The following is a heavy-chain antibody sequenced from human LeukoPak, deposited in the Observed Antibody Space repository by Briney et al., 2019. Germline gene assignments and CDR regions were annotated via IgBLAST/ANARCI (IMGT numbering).Heavy chain of an antibody. CDR1: GYTFTGYY. D-gene: IGHD5-24*01. Sequence: SVKVSCKASGYTFTGYYIHWVRQAPGQGLEWMGWINTNIGGTNYAQKFQGRVTTTRDTSISTAYMELSRLRSDDTAVYYCARDGKRWLQLYYYYYYMDVWGKGTTVSVSS. J-gene: IGHJ6*03. CDR3: ARDGKRWLQLYYYYYYMDV. CDR2: INTNIGGT. V-gene: IGHV1-2*02.